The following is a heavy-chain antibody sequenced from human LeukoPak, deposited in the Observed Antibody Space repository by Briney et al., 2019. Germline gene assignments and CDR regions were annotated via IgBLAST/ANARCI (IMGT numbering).Heavy chain of an antibody. CDR3: ASLLDDAFDI. CDR1: GGSISSYY. Sequence: SETLSLTCTVSGGSISSYYWSWIRQPPGKGLEWIGYIYYSGSTNYDPSLKSRVTISVDTSKNQFSLKLSSVTAADTAVYYCASLLDDAFDIWGQGTMVTVSS. V-gene: IGHV4-59*01. D-gene: IGHD2/OR15-2a*01. J-gene: IGHJ3*02. CDR2: IYYSGST.